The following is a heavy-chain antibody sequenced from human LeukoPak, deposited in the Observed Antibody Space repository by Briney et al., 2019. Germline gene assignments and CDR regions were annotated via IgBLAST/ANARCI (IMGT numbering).Heavy chain of an antibody. CDR1: GFTFNTYA. CDR3: ATDWSFEL. CDR2: IGRSGETT. J-gene: IGHJ2*01. Sequence: PGGSLRLSCAASGFTFNTYAMTWVRQAPGKGLQWVSTIGRSGETTDYADSVKGRCSISRDNSNVTLYLQMTSLRAEDTAVYYCATDWSFELWGRGTLVMVSS. V-gene: IGHV3-23*01.